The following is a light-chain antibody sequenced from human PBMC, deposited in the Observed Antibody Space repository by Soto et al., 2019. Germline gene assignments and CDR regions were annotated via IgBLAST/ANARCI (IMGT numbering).Light chain of an antibody. Sequence: SYELTQPPSVSVAPGQTARISCGGNNIGSKSVHWYQQKPGQAPVLVVYDDSDRHSGIPERFSGSNSGNTATLTISRVEAGYEADYYCQVWDSSSDLYVFGTGTKLTVL. CDR1: NIGSKS. J-gene: IGLJ1*01. CDR3: QVWDSSSDLYV. CDR2: DDS. V-gene: IGLV3-21*02.